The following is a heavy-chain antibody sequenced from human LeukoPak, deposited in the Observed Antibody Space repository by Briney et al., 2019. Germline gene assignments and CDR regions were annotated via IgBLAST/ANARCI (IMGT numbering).Heavy chain of an antibody. J-gene: IGHJ4*02. Sequence: PGGSLRLSCAASGFTFSSYAMSWVRQAPGKGLEWVSAISGSGGSTYYADSVKGRFTISRDNSKNTLCLQMNSLRAEDTAVYYCAKTPGIAAAGTDYFDYWGQGTLVTVSS. CDR3: AKTPGIAAAGTDYFDY. CDR1: GFTFSSYA. CDR2: ISGSGGST. V-gene: IGHV3-23*01. D-gene: IGHD6-13*01.